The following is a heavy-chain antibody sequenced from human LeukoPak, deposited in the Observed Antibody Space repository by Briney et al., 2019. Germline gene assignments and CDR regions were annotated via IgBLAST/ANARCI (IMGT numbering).Heavy chain of an antibody. Sequence: GGSLRLSCVASGFTFSSYGMNWVRQATGKGLEWVAVISYDGTNKWYADSVQGRFAISRNNSKNTLYLQMNSLRPEDTAVYYCARDRLLITVAGTVDQWGRGTLVTVSS. J-gene: IGHJ4*02. CDR2: ISYDGTNK. CDR3: ARDRLLITVAGTVDQ. D-gene: IGHD6-19*01. V-gene: IGHV3-30*19. CDR1: GFTFSSYG.